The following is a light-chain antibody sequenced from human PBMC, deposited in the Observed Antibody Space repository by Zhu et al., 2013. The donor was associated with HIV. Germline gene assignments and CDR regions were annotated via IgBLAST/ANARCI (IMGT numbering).Light chain of an antibody. CDR3: QLRSTWPRA. CDR2: DAS. Sequence: EIVLTQSPGTLSLSPGERATLSCRASQSVSSSYLAWYQQKPGQAPRLLIYDASNRATGLPARFSGSGSGTDFTLTISSLEPEDFAVYYCQLRSTWPRAFGQGTKLEIK. V-gene: IGKV3D-20*02. J-gene: IGKJ2*01. CDR1: QSVSSSY.